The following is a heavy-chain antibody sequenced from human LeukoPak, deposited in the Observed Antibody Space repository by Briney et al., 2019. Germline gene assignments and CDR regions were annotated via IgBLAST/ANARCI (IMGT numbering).Heavy chain of an antibody. V-gene: IGHV3-53*01. CDR2: ITSVGVT. CDR1: GFTVSNSY. J-gene: IGHJ4*02. Sequence: GGSLRLSCAASGFTVSNSYMNWVRQAPGKGLEWVSGITSVGVTFYASFVKGRFTISRDNSKNTLYLQMNSLRAEDTALYYCGQDWAWGAFGNWGQGTLVTVSS. D-gene: IGHD1-26*01. CDR3: GQDWAWGAFGN.